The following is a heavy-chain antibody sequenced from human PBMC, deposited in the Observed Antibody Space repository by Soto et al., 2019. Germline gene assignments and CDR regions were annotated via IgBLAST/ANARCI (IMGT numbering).Heavy chain of an antibody. CDR2: IIPIIGIA. V-gene: IGHV1-69*02. Sequence: QVQLVQSGAEVKKPGSSVKVSCKASGGTFSSSTISWVRQAPGQGLEWMGRIIPIIGIANYAQKFQGRVTITADKSTSTAYMELSSRRSEDTAVYYCARLLLRYSIGWRAADAFDIWGQGTMVTVSS. CDR3: ARLLLRYSIGWRAADAFDI. D-gene: IGHD6-19*01. CDR1: GGTFSSST. J-gene: IGHJ3*02.